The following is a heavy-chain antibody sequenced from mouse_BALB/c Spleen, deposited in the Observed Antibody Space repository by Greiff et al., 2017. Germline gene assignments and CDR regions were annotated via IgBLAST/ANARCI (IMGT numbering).Heavy chain of an antibody. CDR2: IWTGGGT. V-gene: IGHV2-9-2*01. Sequence: VQLQESGPGLVAPSQSLSITCTVSGFSLTSYDISWIRQPPGKGLEWLGVIWTGGGTNYNSAFMSRLSISKDNSKSQVFLKMNSLQTDDTAIYYCVRGGLRPAYAMDYWGQGTSVTVSS. CDR3: VRGGLRPAYAMDY. D-gene: IGHD2-4*01. CDR1: GFSLTSYD. J-gene: IGHJ4*01.